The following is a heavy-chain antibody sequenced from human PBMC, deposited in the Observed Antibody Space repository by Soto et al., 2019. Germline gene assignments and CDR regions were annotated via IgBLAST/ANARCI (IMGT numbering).Heavy chain of an antibody. J-gene: IGHJ5*02. Sequence: QVRLVQSGAEVKKPGASVKVSCKASGYTFTSYDINWVRQATGQGLEWMGWMNPNSGNTGYAQKFQGRVTMTRNTSISTAYMELSSLRSEDTAVYYCALSSTSCCHFDPWGQGTLVTVSS. D-gene: IGHD2-2*01. CDR2: MNPNSGNT. CDR1: GYTFTSYD. V-gene: IGHV1-8*01. CDR3: ALSSTSCCHFDP.